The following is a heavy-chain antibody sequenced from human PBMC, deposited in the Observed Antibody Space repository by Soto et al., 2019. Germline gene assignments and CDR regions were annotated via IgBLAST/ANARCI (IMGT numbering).Heavy chain of an antibody. D-gene: IGHD6-13*01. V-gene: IGHV3-33*01. J-gene: IGHJ6*02. CDR1: GFTFSSYG. Sequence: QVQLVESGGGVVQPGRSLRLSCAASGFTFSSYGMHWVRQAPGKGLEWVAVIWYDGSNKYYADSVKGRFTISRDNSKNTLYLLMNSLRAEDTAVYYCARAVKSRAAAGSHRGYYYYGMDVWGQGTTVTVSS. CDR2: IWYDGSNK. CDR3: ARAVKSRAAAGSHRGYYYYGMDV.